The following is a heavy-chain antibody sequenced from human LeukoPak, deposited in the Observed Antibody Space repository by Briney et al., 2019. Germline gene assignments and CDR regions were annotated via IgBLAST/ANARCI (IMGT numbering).Heavy chain of an antibody. CDR2: IIPIFGTA. CDR3: ASIPGYCSGGSCYGFDY. Sequence: SVKVSCKASGGTFSSYAISWVRQAPGQGLEWMGGIIPIFGTANYAQKFQGRVTITADKSTSTAYMELSSLRSEETAVYYCASIPGYCSGGSCYGFDYWGQGTLVTVSS. V-gene: IGHV1-69*06. D-gene: IGHD2-15*01. CDR1: GGTFSSYA. J-gene: IGHJ4*02.